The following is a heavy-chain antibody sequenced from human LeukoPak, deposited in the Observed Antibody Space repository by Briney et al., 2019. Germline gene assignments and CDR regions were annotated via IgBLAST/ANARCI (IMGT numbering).Heavy chain of an antibody. Sequence: PSETLSPTCTVSGDSISSSSYYWGWIRQPPGKGLEWIGSIYYSGSTYYSPSLKSRVTISVDTSKNQFSLKLSSVTAADTAVYYCARLCSGGSCYSGPPTDCWGQGTLVTVSS. CDR2: IYYSGST. J-gene: IGHJ4*02. CDR1: GDSISSSSYY. V-gene: IGHV4-39*01. CDR3: ARLCSGGSCYSGPPTDC. D-gene: IGHD2-15*01.